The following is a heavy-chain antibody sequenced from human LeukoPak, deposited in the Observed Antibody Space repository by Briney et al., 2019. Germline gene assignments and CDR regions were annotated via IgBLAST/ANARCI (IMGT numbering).Heavy chain of an antibody. CDR1: GYTFTSYG. V-gene: IGHV1-18*01. D-gene: IGHD3-22*01. J-gene: IGHJ4*02. CDR2: ISAYNGNT. Sequence: GASVKVSCKASGYTFTSYGISWVRQAPGQGLEWMGWISAYNGNTNYAQKLQGRVTMTTDTSTSTAYMELRSLRSDDTAVYYCARAYYYDSSGYFIDYWGQGTLVTVSS. CDR3: ARAYYYDSSGYFIDY.